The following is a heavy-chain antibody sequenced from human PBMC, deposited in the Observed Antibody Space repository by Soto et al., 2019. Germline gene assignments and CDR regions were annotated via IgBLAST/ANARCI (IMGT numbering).Heavy chain of an antibody. D-gene: IGHD3-3*01. CDR3: ARGEHTIFGVGLRAYYFDY. CDR1: GYTFTGYY. V-gene: IGHV1-2*04. J-gene: IGHJ4*02. CDR2: LNPNSGGT. Sequence: ASVKVSCKASGYTFTGYYMHWVRPAPLQGLEWMVWLNPNSGGTNYAQKFQGWVTMTRDTSISTAYMELSRLRSDDTAVYYCARGEHTIFGVGLRAYYFDYWGQGTLVTVSS.